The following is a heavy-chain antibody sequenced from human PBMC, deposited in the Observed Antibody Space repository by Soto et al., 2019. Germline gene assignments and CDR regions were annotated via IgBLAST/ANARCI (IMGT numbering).Heavy chain of an antibody. V-gene: IGHV4-34*01. CDR3: ARRATTCAFDI. CDR1: GGSFSGYY. D-gene: IGHD1-26*01. J-gene: IGHJ3*02. Sequence: SETLSLTCAVYGGSFSGYYWSWIRQPPGKGLEWIGEINHSGSTNYNPSLKSRVSTSVDTSKNQFSLKLSSVTAADTAVYYCARRATTCAFDIWGQGTMVTVSS. CDR2: INHSGST.